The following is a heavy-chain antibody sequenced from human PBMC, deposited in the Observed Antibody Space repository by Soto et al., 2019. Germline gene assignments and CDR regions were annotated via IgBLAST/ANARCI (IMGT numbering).Heavy chain of an antibody. CDR3: ARDVGHPYHFQH. J-gene: IGHJ1*01. D-gene: IGHD1-26*01. Sequence: PSETLSLTCAVYGGSFSGYYWSWIRQPPGKGLEWIGEINHSGSTNYNPSLKSRVTISVDTSKNQFSLKLSSVTAADTAVYYCARDVGHPYHFQHWGQGTLVTVSS. V-gene: IGHV4-34*01. CDR1: GGSFSGYY. CDR2: INHSGST.